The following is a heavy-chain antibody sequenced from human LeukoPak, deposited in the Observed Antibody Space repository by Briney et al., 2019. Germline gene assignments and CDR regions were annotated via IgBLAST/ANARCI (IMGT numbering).Heavy chain of an antibody. Sequence: GGSLRLSCVVSGFTFSSYAMSWVRQAPGKGLEWVAVISYDGSNKYYADSVKGRFTISRDNSKNTLYLQMNSLRAEDTALYHCARNNGMDVWGQGTTVIVSS. J-gene: IGHJ6*02. V-gene: IGHV3-30*04. CDR1: GFTFSSYA. CDR3: ARNNGMDV. CDR2: ISYDGSNK.